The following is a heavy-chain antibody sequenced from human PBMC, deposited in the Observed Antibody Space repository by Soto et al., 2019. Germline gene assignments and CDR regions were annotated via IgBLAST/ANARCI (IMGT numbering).Heavy chain of an antibody. V-gene: IGHV4-31*03. CDR1: GGSISSGGYY. D-gene: IGHD3-3*01. Sequence: PSETLSLTCTVSGGSISSGGYYWSWIRQHPGKGLEWIGYIYYSGSTYYNPSLKSRVTISVDTSKNQFSLKLSSVTAADTAVYYCARSHSLRFPDYWGQGTLVTVSS. J-gene: IGHJ4*02. CDR3: ARSHSLRFPDY. CDR2: IYYSGST.